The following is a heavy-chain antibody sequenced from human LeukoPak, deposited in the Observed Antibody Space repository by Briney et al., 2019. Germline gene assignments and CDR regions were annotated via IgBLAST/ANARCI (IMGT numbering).Heavy chain of an antibody. V-gene: IGHV3-13*01. CDR3: ARVAKERVGGVYXFDY. CDR1: GFTFSDYD. D-gene: IGHD1-1*01. J-gene: IGHJ4*02. CDR2: IGTAGDT. Sequence: GGSLRLSCAASGFTFSDYDMHWVRQATGKGLEWVSAIGTAGDTYYTGSVKGRFTISRENAKNSLYLQMNRLRAGDTAVYYCARVAKERVGGVYXFDYWGQGXLVXVSS.